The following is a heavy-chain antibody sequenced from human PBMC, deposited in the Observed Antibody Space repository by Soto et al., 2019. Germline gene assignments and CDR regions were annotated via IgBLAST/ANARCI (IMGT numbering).Heavy chain of an antibody. CDR3: ARDANDFWSGYYTGRFDY. J-gene: IGHJ4*02. CDR1: GFTFSSYG. Sequence: GGSLRLSCAASGFTFSSYGMHWVRQAPGKGLEWVAVIWYDGSNKYYADSVKGRFTISRDNSKNTLYLQMNSLRAEDTAVYYCARDANDFWSGYYTGRFDYWGQGTLVTVSS. V-gene: IGHV3-33*01. D-gene: IGHD3-3*01. CDR2: IWYDGSNK.